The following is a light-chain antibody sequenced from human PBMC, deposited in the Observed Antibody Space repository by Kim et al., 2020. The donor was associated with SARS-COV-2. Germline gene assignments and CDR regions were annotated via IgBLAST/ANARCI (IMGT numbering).Light chain of an antibody. CDR3: QQSYGIPRT. J-gene: IGKJ1*01. Sequence: SASVGDRVTIPCRASQSISSYLNWYQQKPGKVPKLLIYAASSLQSGVPSRFSGSGSGTDFTLTISSLQPEDFATYYCQQSYGIPRTFGQGTKVEI. CDR2: AAS. V-gene: IGKV1-39*01. CDR1: QSISSY.